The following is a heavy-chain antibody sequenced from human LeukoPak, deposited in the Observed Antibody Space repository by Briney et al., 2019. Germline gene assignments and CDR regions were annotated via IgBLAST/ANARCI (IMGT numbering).Heavy chain of an antibody. V-gene: IGHV3-48*04. D-gene: IGHD1-26*01. CDR2: ISSSSSTI. CDR3: ASSIVGAITGYYYYGMDV. Sequence: PGGSLRLSCAASGFTFSSYSMNWVRQAPGKGLEWVSYISSSSSTIYYADSVKGRFTISRDNAKNSLYLQMNSLRAEDTAVYYCASSIVGAITGYYYYGMDVWGQGTTVTVSS. J-gene: IGHJ6*02. CDR1: GFTFSSYS.